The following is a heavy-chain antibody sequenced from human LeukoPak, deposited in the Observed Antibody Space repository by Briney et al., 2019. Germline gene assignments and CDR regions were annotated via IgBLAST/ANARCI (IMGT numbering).Heavy chain of an antibody. Sequence: PGGSLRLSCAASGFTFSSYGMHWVRQAPGKGLEWVAVIWYDGSNKYYADSVKGRFTISRDNSKNTLYLQMNSLRAEDTAVYYCARVSLAETAMADPYFDYWGQGTLVTVSS. V-gene: IGHV3-33*01. CDR3: ARVSLAETAMADPYFDY. D-gene: IGHD5-18*01. J-gene: IGHJ4*02. CDR2: IWYDGSNK. CDR1: GFTFSSYG.